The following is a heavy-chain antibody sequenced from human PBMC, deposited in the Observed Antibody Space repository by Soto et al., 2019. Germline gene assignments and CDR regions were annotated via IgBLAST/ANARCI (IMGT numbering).Heavy chain of an antibody. J-gene: IGHJ6*02. CDR2: IYYSGST. CDR3: ARVVNYYYGIDV. CDR1: GGSISSGDYY. Sequence: SETLSLTCTVSGGSISSGDYYWSWIRQPPGKGLEWIGYIYYSGSTYYNPSLKSRVTISVDTSKNQFSLKLSSVTAADTAVYYCARVVNYYYGIDVSGQGTTVTVSS. V-gene: IGHV4-30-4*01. D-gene: IGHD2-15*01.